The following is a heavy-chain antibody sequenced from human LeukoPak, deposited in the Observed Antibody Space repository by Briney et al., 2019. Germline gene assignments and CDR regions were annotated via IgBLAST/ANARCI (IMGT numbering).Heavy chain of an antibody. CDR2: IYYSGST. Sequence: LRLSCAASGFTFSNYAMTWVRQAPGKGLEWIGYIYYSGSTYYNPSLKSRVTISVDTSKNQFSLKLSSVTAADTAVYYCAREGGSSSWPLDYWGQGTLVTVSS. D-gene: IGHD6-13*01. CDR1: GFTFSNYA. CDR3: AREGGSSSWPLDY. J-gene: IGHJ4*02. V-gene: IGHV4-30-4*08.